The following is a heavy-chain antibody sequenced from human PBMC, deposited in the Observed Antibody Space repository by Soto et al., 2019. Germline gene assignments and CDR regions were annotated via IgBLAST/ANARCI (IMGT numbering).Heavy chain of an antibody. D-gene: IGHD6-13*01. J-gene: IGHJ6*02. V-gene: IGHV3-23*01. Sequence: EVQLLESGGGLVQPGGSLRLSCAASGFTFSSYAMSWVRQAPGKGLEWVSVISGSGDSTYYADSARGRFTISRDNSKNTLYLQMNILRAEDTAVYYCAKDSDGAAAGPTKFYGMDVWGQGTTVTVSS. CDR1: GFTFSSYA. CDR3: AKDSDGAAAGPTKFYGMDV. CDR2: ISGSGDST.